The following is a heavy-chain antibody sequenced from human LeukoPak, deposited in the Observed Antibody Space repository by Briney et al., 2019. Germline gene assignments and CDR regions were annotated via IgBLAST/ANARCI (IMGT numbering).Heavy chain of an antibody. V-gene: IGHV3-21*01. D-gene: IGHD3-10*01. CDR1: GFPFSSYS. Sequence: GGSLRLSCAASGFPFSSYSKNWVRHAPGKGLEWVSFISRSSSYIYYTDSVKGRFTISRDNAKSSLYLQMNSLRAEDTAVYCCASHGSGSYYSYFAYWGRGTVVTVSS. CDR3: ASHGSGSYYSYFAY. CDR2: ISRSSSYI. J-gene: IGHJ4*02.